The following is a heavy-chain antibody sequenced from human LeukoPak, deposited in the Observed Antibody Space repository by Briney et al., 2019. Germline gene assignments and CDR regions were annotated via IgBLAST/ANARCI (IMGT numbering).Heavy chain of an antibody. CDR2: ISYDGSNK. D-gene: IGHD2-2*01. CDR3: AKGEYGYQLLRGYFDY. Sequence: GGSLRLSCAASGFTFSSYGMHWVRQAPGKGLEWGAVISYDGSNKYYADSVKGRFTISRDNSKNTLYLQMISLRAEDTAVYYCAKGEYGYQLLRGYFDYWGQGTLVTVSS. V-gene: IGHV3-30*18. J-gene: IGHJ4*02. CDR1: GFTFSSYG.